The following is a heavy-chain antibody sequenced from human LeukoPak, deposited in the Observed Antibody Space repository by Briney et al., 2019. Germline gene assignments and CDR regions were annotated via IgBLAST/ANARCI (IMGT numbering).Heavy chain of an antibody. CDR1: GYTFTSYD. J-gene: IGHJ5*02. Sequence: ASVKVSCKASGYTFTSYDINWVRQATGQGLEWMGWMNPNSGNTGYAQKFQGRVTITGNTSISTAYMELSSLGSEDTAVYYCARAQGPNWFDPWGQGTLVTVSS. CDR2: MNPNSGNT. CDR3: ARAQGPNWFDP. V-gene: IGHV1-8*03.